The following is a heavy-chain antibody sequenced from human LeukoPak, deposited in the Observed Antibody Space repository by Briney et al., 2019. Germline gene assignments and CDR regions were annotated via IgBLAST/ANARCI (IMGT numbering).Heavy chain of an antibody. D-gene: IGHD2-2*01. J-gene: IGHJ3*02. Sequence: GGSLRLSCAASGFTFSSYAMHWVRQAPGKGLEWVAVISYDGSNKYYADSVKGRFTISRDNSKSTLYLQMNSLRAEDTAVYYCAREAAARDAFDIWGQGTMVTVSS. CDR1: GFTFSSYA. CDR3: AREAAARDAFDI. CDR2: ISYDGSNK. V-gene: IGHV3-30-3*01.